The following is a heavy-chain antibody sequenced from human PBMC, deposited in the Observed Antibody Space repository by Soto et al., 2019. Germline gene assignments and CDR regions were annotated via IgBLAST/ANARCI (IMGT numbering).Heavy chain of an antibody. D-gene: IGHD6-19*01. V-gene: IGHV3-53*01. CDR1: GLTVSSSY. Sequence: GGSLRLSCAASGLTVSSSYMSWVRQAPGKGLQWVSVIYSAGSTYYANSVKGRFTISRDISTNMVYLQMNSLTADDTAVYYCAKATTNGGWFNPFDSWGQGALVTVSS. CDR2: IYSAGST. J-gene: IGHJ4*02. CDR3: AKATTNGGWFNPFDS.